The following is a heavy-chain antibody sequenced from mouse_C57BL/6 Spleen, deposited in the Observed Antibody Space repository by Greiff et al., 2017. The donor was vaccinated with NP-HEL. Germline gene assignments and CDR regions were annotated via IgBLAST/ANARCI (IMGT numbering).Heavy chain of an antibody. Sequence: QVQLKQSGPGLVAPSQSLSITCTVSGFSLTSYAISWVRQPPGKGLEWLGVIWTGGGPNYNSALKSRLSISKDNSKSQVFLKMNSLQTDDTARYYCARNNGPDYFDYWGQGTTLTVSS. J-gene: IGHJ2*01. CDR1: GFSLTSYA. D-gene: IGHD1-1*02. CDR2: IWTGGGP. CDR3: ARNNGPDYFDY. V-gene: IGHV2-9-1*01.